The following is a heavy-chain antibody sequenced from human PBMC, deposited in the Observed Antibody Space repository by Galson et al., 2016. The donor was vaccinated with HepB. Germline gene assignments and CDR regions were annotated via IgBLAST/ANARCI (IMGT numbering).Heavy chain of an antibody. J-gene: IGHJ4*02. CDR3: ARVRYCTARNCHADFDY. Sequence: SVKVSCKASGGTFSNYAISWLRQAPGQGPEWMGGILPMFGTANYAPKFQGRATFTADATTSTAYMELSSLRSDDTAVYYCARVRYCTARNCHADFDYWGQGTLVTVSS. D-gene: IGHD2-8*02. CDR2: ILPMFGTA. CDR1: GGTFSNYA. V-gene: IGHV1-69*13.